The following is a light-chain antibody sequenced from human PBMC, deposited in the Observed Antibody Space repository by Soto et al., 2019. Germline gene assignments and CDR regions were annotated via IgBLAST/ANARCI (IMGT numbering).Light chain of an antibody. Sequence: EIVMTQSPATLSVYPGERATLSCRASQSVSNNYLAWYQQKPGQAPRLLIYGASSRATGIPDRFSGSGSGTDFTLTISRLEPEDFAVYYCQQYGSSPPTFGQGTKVDI. J-gene: IGKJ1*01. CDR2: GAS. CDR1: QSVSNNY. CDR3: QQYGSSPPT. V-gene: IGKV3-20*01.